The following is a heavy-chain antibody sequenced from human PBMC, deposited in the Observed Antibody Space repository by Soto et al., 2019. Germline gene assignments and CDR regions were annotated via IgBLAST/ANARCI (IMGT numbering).Heavy chain of an antibody. J-gene: IGHJ2*01. CDR3: ARSWYSTTRYFDF. D-gene: IGHD1-26*01. Sequence: QVQLVQSGPEVKRPGASVKVSCKPSGYTFTSYGISWVRQAPGQGLEWMGWISAHNGNTNYAQKVQGRVTMTTDTSTSTAYMNHTSLRSDDTAVYYFARSWYSTTRYFDFWGRGTLVTVSS. CDR2: ISAHNGNT. V-gene: IGHV1-18*01. CDR1: GYTFTSYG.